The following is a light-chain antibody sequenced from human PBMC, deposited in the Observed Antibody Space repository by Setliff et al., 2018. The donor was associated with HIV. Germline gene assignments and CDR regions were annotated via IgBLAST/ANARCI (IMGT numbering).Light chain of an antibody. CDR1: SSDVGSYNL. Sequence: QSALTQPASVSGSPGQSITISCTGTSSDVGSYNLVSWYQQHPGKAPKLMIYEVSNRPSGVSNRFSGSKSGNTASLTISGLQAEDEADYYCSSYTSSSTRFGAGTKVTVL. V-gene: IGLV2-14*02. CDR3: SSYTSSSTR. J-gene: IGLJ1*01. CDR2: EVS.